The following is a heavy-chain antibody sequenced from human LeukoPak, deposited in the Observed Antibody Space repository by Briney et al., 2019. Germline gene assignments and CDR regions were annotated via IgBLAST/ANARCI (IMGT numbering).Heavy chain of an antibody. D-gene: IGHD2-21*02. CDR1: GYSFSNYW. V-gene: IGHV5-51*01. J-gene: IGHJ4*02. CDR2: IYPGDYET. Sequence: GESLKISCEGSGYSFSNYWIGWVRPMPGKGLEWMGIIYPGDYETRYSPSFQGLVTISVDKSISTAYLQWSSLKASDTAMYYCAIPPGYCGNDCPFDHWGQGTLVTVSS. CDR3: AIPPGYCGNDCPFDH.